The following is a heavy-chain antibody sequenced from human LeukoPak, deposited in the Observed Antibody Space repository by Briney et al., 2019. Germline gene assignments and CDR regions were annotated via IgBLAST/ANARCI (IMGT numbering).Heavy chain of an antibody. Sequence: GGSLRLSCAASGFTFSNYSMSWVRQAPGKGLEWVSAISGSAGRAYYADSVTGRFTISIDNSKNKLYLQMNSLRAEDTAVYYCAKVPVFSLTISEVVTDDAFDIWGQGRIVTVSS. CDR3: AKVPVFSLTISEVVTDDAFDI. V-gene: IGHV3-23*01. D-gene: IGHD3-3*01. CDR1: GFTFSNYS. J-gene: IGHJ3*02. CDR2: ISGSAGRA.